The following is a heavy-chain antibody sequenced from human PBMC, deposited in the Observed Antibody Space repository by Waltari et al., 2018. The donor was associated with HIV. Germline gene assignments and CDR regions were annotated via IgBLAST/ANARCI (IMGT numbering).Heavy chain of an antibody. J-gene: IGHJ6*02. V-gene: IGHV3-30*18. Sequence: QVQLEESGGGVVQSGRSLRPTCVASGFNFSTFGMHWVRQAPGKGLEWVAVISYDGHNKQYADSVKGRFTISRDNSNSTLFLQMSSLRPDDTAVYYCAKDLVTRGFFYFYGMHVWGQGTTVTVSS. CDR1: GFNFSTFG. D-gene: IGHD3-10*01. CDR2: ISYDGHNK. CDR3: AKDLVTRGFFYFYGMHV.